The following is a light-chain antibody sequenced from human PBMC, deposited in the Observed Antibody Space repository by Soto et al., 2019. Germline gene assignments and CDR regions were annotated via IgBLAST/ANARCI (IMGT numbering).Light chain of an antibody. CDR2: DTS. CDR3: QQRTSWHRSFN. Sequence: EIVLTQSPATLSLSPGERATLSCRASQSVSSYLAWYQQNPGQAPRLLIYDTSKWAAVIPARFSGTGSGTDFTLTISRLEPEDFAVYYCQQRTSWHRSFNFGPGTKVAIK. J-gene: IGKJ3*01. CDR1: QSVSSY. V-gene: IGKV3-11*01.